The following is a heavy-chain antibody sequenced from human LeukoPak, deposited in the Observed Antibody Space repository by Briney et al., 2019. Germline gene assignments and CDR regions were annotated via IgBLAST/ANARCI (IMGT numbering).Heavy chain of an antibody. CDR2: ISGSGGST. J-gene: IGHJ4*02. D-gene: IGHD3-22*01. CDR1: GFTFSSYA. V-gene: IGHV3-23*01. Sequence: PGGSLRLSCAASGFTFSSYAMSWVRQAPGKGLEWVSAISGSGGSTYYADSVKGQFTISRDNSKNTLYLQMNSLRAEDTAVYYCAKDSRPSYNYYDSSGYLSGIGYWGQGTLVTVSS. CDR3: AKDSRPSYNYYDSSGYLSGIGY.